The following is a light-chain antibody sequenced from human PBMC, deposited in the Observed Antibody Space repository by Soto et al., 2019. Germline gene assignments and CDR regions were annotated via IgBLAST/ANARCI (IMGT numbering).Light chain of an antibody. V-gene: IGLV2-23*01. Sequence: QSALTQPASVSGSPGQSITISCTGTSNDVGSYNLVSWYQQHPGKAPKLMIYEGSKRPSGVSNRFSGSKSGNTASLTISGLQAEDEADYYCCSYAGSGTLIFGGGTKVTVL. CDR1: SNDVGSYNL. J-gene: IGLJ2*01. CDR3: CSYAGSGTLI. CDR2: EGS.